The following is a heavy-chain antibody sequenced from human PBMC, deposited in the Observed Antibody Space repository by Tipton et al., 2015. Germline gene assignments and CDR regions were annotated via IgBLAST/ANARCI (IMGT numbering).Heavy chain of an antibody. CDR3: AKVSNWNPVFDY. D-gene: IGHD1-1*01. CDR2: VSVGGGVT. J-gene: IGHJ4*02. V-gene: IGHV3-23*01. Sequence: GSLRLSCAASGFSFSGDSMNWVRQAPRKGLEWVSHVSVGGGVTYYAGSVKGRFTMFRDNSRNTVYLQMNNLRAEDTAVYFYAKVSNWNPVFDYWGQGTLVTVSS. CDR1: GFSFSGDS.